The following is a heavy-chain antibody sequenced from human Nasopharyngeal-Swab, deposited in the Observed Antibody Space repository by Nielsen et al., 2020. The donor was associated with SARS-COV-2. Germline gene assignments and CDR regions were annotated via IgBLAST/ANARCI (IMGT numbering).Heavy chain of an antibody. CDR3: ARGVNYDSSDYYPYYFDS. Sequence: GESLKISCAASGFSFSTYSMNWVRQAPGKGPEWVSYISSSGSTLNNVDSVKGRFTISRDNAKKALYLQMNSLGAEDTAVYYCARGVNYDSSDYYPYYFDSWGQGTLVTVSS. CDR2: ISSSGSTL. CDR1: GFSFSTYS. D-gene: IGHD3-22*01. V-gene: IGHV3-48*04. J-gene: IGHJ4*02.